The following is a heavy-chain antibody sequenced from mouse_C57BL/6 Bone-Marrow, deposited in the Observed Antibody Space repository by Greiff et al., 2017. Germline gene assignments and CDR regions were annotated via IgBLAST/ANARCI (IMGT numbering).Heavy chain of an antibody. CDR2: INPYNGGT. J-gene: IGHJ3*01. V-gene: IGHV1-19*01. D-gene: IGHD2-3*01. CDR3: ARGEAYDGYYVSWFAY. Sequence: EVKLMESGPVLVKPGASVKMSCKASGYTFTDYYMNWVKQSHGKSLEWIGVINPYNGGTSYNQKFKGKATLTVDKSSSTAYMELTSLTSEDSAVYYGARGEAYDGYYVSWFAYWGQGTLVTVSA. CDR1: GYTFTDYY.